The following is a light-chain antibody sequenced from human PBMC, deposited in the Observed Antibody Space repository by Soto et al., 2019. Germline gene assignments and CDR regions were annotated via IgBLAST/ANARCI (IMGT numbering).Light chain of an antibody. CDR3: SSYTTTSTVV. CDR2: DVY. V-gene: IGLV2-14*01. CDR1: SSDVGGYDY. J-gene: IGLJ2*01. Sequence: QSALTQPASVSGSPGQSITISCTGTSSDVGGYDYVSWFQQYPGKAPSLMLYDVYRRPSGVSYRFSGSKSGNTASLTISGLQAEDEADYYCSSYTTTSTVVFGEGTKLIVL.